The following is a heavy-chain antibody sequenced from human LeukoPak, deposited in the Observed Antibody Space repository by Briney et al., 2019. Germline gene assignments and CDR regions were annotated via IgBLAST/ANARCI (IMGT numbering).Heavy chain of an antibody. V-gene: IGHV3-23*01. CDR2: ISATGGST. CDR3: AKQWGNDFWSGYPFDY. Sequence: GGSLRLSCAASGFTFSSYAMTWVRQAPGKGLEWVSAISATGGSTYYADSVKGRFTISRDNSKNTLYLQVNSLRAEDTAVYYCAKQWGNDFWSGYPFDYWGQGTLVTVSS. CDR1: GFTFSSYA. J-gene: IGHJ4*02. D-gene: IGHD3-3*01.